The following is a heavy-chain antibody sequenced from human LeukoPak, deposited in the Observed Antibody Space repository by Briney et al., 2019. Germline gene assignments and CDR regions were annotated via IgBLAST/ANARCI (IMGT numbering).Heavy chain of an antibody. V-gene: IGHV1-18*01. D-gene: IGHD3-10*01. Sequence: ASVPVSCKASGYTFSSYDISWVRKAPGQGLEWMGWISAYNGNTNYAQKLQGRVTMTTDTSTSTAYMELRSLRSDDTAVYYCARVSHYYGSEIDYWGQGTLVTVSS. CDR1: GYTFSSYD. CDR2: ISAYNGNT. CDR3: ARVSHYYGSEIDY. J-gene: IGHJ4*02.